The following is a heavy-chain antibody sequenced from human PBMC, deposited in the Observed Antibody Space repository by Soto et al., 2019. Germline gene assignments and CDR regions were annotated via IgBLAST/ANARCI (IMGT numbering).Heavy chain of an antibody. D-gene: IGHD3-3*01. CDR2: VYSSGGT. CDR3: ARGQRFSDWFDP. J-gene: IGHJ5*02. CDR1: GGSMTSYY. V-gene: IGHV4-4*07. Sequence: SETLSLTCTVSGGSMTSYYWTWIRQPAGKGLEWIGRVYSSGGTHYNPSLKSRVTISLDTSKNQFSLRLLSVTDADTAVYFCARGQRFSDWFDPWGQGTLVTV.